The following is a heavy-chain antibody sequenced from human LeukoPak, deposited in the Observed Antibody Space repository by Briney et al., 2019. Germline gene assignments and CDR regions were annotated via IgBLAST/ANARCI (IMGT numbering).Heavy chain of an antibody. J-gene: IGHJ3*02. CDR1: GFTVSSNY. CDR2: IYSGGST. CDR3: ARAYSSKGAFDI. Sequence: GGSLRLSCAASGFTVSSNYMSWVRQAPGKGLEWVSVIYSGGSTYYADSVKGRFTISRDNSKNTLSLQMNSLRGEDTAVYYCARAYSSKGAFDIWGQGTMVTVSS. D-gene: IGHD2-21*01. V-gene: IGHV3-66*01.